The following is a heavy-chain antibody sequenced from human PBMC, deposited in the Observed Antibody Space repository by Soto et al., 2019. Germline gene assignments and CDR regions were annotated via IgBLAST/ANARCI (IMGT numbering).Heavy chain of an antibody. V-gene: IGHV3-53*02. CDR1: GFTVSSNY. CDR2: IYSGGTT. Sequence: EVQLVETGGGLIQPGGSLRLSCAASGFTVSSNYMTWVRQAPGKGLEWVSVIYSGGTTYYADSAKGRFTISRDNPKNTVYLQMNSLRAEDTAVYYCARSGYSGYDYSHFDYWGQGTLVTFSS. J-gene: IGHJ4*02. D-gene: IGHD5-12*01. CDR3: ARSGYSGYDYSHFDY.